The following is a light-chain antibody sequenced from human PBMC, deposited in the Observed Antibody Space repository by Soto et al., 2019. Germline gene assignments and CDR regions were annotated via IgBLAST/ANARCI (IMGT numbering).Light chain of an antibody. CDR3: QQRNMWPIT. V-gene: IGKV3-11*01. Sequence: EVVLTQSPVTLSLFPGERATLSCRASQSFRGLLAWYQQKPGQAPRLLIYDAYNRATGIPPRFSGSGSGTDFPLTISSLEPEDSAVYYCQQRNMWPITFGQGTRLEIK. CDR2: DAY. J-gene: IGKJ5*01. CDR1: QSFRGL.